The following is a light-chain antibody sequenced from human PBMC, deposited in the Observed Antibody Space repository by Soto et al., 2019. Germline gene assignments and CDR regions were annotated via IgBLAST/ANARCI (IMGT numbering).Light chain of an antibody. CDR3: GSWDSSLSVLV. CDR1: SSNIGGNS. J-gene: IGLJ1*01. V-gene: IGLV1-51*01. Sequence: QSVMTQPPSVSAAPGQKVTISCSGSSSNIGGNSVSWYQQLPGTAPKLLIYDDNKRPSGIPDRFSGSKSGTSATLGITGFQTGDEADYYSGSWDSSLSVLVFGTGTKVTVL. CDR2: DDN.